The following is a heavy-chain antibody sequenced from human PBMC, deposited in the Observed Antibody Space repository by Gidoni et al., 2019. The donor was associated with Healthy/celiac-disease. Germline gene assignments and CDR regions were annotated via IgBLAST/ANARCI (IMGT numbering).Heavy chain of an antibody. J-gene: IGHJ6*02. CDR3: ARDAGYGSGSRYYYYGMDV. V-gene: IGHV3-21*01. Sequence: EVQLVESGGGLVKPGGSLRLSCAASGFTFSSYSMNWVRQAPGKGLEWVSSISSSSSYIYYADSVKGRFTISRDNAKNSLYLQMNSLRAEDTAAYYCARDAGYGSGSRYYYYGMDVWGQGTTVTVSS. CDR1: GFTFSSYS. CDR2: ISSSSSYI. D-gene: IGHD3-10*01.